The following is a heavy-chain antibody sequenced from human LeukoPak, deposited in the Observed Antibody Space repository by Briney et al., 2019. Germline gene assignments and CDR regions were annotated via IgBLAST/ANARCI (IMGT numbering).Heavy chain of an antibody. CDR2: ISAYNGNT. CDR3: ARELRYYYDSSAVYYFDY. V-gene: IGHV1-18*01. CDR1: SYTFTSYG. D-gene: IGHD3-22*01. J-gene: IGHJ4*02. Sequence: ASVKVSCKASSYTFTSYGISWVRQAPGQGLEWMVWISAYNGNTNYAQKLQGRVTMTTDTSTSTAYMELRSLRSDDTAVYYCARELRYYYDSSAVYYFDYWGQGTLVTVSS.